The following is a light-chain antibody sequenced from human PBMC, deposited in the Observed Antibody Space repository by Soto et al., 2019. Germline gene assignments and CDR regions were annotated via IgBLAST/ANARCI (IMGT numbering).Light chain of an antibody. CDR3: CSYVGATNYV. CDR1: SNTIGGYNV. J-gene: IGLJ1*01. CDR2: EGI. Sequence: QSALTQPASVSGSPGQSITISCTGTSNTIGGYNVVSWYQQHPGTAPKVIIYEGIKRPSGVSNRFSGSISGSTASLTISGLQAEDEADYYCCSYVGATNYVFGNGTKVTV. V-gene: IGLV2-23*01.